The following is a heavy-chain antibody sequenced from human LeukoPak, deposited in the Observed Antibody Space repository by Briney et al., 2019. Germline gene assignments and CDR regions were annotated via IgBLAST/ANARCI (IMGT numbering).Heavy chain of an antibody. CDR1: GGSFSGYY. CDR3: ARNMLLWFGEDPVNWFDP. J-gene: IGHJ5*02. Sequence: SETLSLTCAVYGGSFSGYYWSWIRQPPGKGLEWIGEINHSGSTNYNPSLKSRVTISVDTSKNQFSLKLSSVTAADTAVYYCARNMLLWFGEDPVNWFDPWGQGTLVTVSS. CDR2: INHSGST. D-gene: IGHD3-10*01. V-gene: IGHV4-34*01.